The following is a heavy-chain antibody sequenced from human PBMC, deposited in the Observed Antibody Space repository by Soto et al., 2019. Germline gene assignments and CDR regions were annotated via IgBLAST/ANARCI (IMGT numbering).Heavy chain of an antibody. V-gene: IGHV4-59*01. CDR2: IYYSGST. CDR1: GGSISSYY. CDR3: AGYSSGWFPGKRDY. J-gene: IGHJ4*02. D-gene: IGHD6-19*01. Sequence: SETLSLTCTVSGGSISSYYWSWIRQPPGKGLEWIGYIYYSGSTNYNPSLKSRVTISVDTSKNQFSLKLSSVTAADTAVYYCAGYSSGWFPGKRDYWGQGTLVTVSS.